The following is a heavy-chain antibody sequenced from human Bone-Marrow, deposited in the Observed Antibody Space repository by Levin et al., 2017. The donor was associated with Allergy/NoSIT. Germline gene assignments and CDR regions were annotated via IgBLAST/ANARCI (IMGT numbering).Heavy chain of an antibody. J-gene: IGHJ4*02. CDR3: ARGGEVPSQYYFDY. Sequence: PSETLSLTCAVSGASFSGYFWTWIRQSPGQGLEWLGQINFNGITTYNPSLERRVVLSVDPTKRQFSLKLNYLTAAETAVYFCARGGEVPSQYYFDYWGQGTPVTVSS. V-gene: IGHV4-34*01. CDR2: INFNGIT. CDR1: GASFSGYF. D-gene: IGHD1-1*01.